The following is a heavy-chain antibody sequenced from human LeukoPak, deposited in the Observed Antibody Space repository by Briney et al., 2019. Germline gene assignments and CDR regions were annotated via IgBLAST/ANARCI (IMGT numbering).Heavy chain of an antibody. J-gene: IGHJ4*02. CDR1: GGSISSYH. V-gene: IGHV4-59*01. CDR3: AIDTVRGFQY. CDR2: IYYSGTT. Sequence: SETLSLTCTVAGGSISSYHWSWIRQPPGKGLEWIGYIYYSGTTNYNPSLKSRVAISVDTSKNQFSLQLSSVTAADTAVYYCAIDTVRGFQYWGQGTLVTVSS.